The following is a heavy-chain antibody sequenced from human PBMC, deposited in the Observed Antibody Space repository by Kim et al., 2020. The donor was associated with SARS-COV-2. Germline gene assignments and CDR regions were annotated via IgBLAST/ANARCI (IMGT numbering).Heavy chain of an antibody. J-gene: IGHJ6*02. CDR2: INPSGGST. V-gene: IGHV1-46*01. D-gene: IGHD3-9*01. Sequence: ASVKVSCKASGYTFTSYYMHWVRQAPGQGLEWMGIINPSGGSTSYAQEFQGRVTMTRDTSTSTVYMELSSLRSEDTAVYYCARDYQPVLRYFDWLSGTNYYYYGMDVWGQGTTVTVSS. CDR1: GYTFTSYY. CDR3: ARDYQPVLRYFDWLSGTNYYYYGMDV.